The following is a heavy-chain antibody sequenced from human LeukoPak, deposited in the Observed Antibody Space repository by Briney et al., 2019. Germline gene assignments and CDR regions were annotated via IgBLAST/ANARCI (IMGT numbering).Heavy chain of an antibody. V-gene: IGHV1-46*01. CDR3: ARGDPGYSSSWYGRYYYYYYMDV. J-gene: IGHJ6*03. D-gene: IGHD6-13*01. CDR2: INPSGGST. Sequence: VASVKVSCKASGYTFTSYYMHWVRQAPGQGLEWMGIINPSGGSTSYAQKFQGRVTMTRDTSTSTVYMELSSLRSEDTAVYYCARGDPGYSSSWYGRYYYYYYMDVWGKGTTVTISS. CDR1: GYTFTSYY.